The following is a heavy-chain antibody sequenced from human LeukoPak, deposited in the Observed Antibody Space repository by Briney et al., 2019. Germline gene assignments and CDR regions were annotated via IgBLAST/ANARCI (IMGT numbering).Heavy chain of an antibody. CDR1: GGTFSSYA. CDR3: ARGALYPPDAFDI. CDR2: IIPIFGTA. D-gene: IGHD3-3*01. V-gene: IGHV1-69*06. J-gene: IGHJ3*02. Sequence: SVKVSCKASGGTFSSYAISWVRQAPGQGLEWMGVIIPIFGTANYAQKFQGRVTITADKSTSTAYMELSSLRSEDTAVYYCARGALYPPDAFDIWGQGTVVTVSS.